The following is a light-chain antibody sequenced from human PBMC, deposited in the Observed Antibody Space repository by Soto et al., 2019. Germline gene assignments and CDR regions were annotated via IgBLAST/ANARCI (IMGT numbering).Light chain of an antibody. V-gene: IGKV1-27*01. CDR3: QQANSFPYT. CDR2: TAS. J-gene: IGKJ2*01. CDR1: QGISNY. Sequence: DIQMTQSPSSLSAPVGDRVTTTCRASQGISNYLAWYQHKPGTVPKLLIYTASTLQSGVPSRFTGSGSGTDFTFTISSLQPEDFATYYCQQANSFPYTFGQGTKVDIK.